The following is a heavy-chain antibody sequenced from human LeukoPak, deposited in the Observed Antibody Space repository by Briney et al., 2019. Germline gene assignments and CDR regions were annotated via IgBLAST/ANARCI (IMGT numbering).Heavy chain of an antibody. V-gene: IGHV3-11*06. J-gene: IGHJ3*02. D-gene: IGHD6-19*01. CDR2: ISSSSSYT. CDR1: GFTFSDYY. CDR3: ARDLVIAVSRAYAFDI. Sequence: AGGSLRLSWAAAGFTFSDYYMSWVRQDPGEWLGWVSYISSSSSYTNYAESVKGRFTISRDNDKNSLYLKMNSLRAEDTAVYYCARDLVIAVSRAYAFDIWGQGTMVTVSS.